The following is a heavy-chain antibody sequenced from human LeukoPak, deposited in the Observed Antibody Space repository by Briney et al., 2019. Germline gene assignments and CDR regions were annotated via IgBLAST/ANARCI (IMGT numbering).Heavy chain of an antibody. J-gene: IGHJ4*02. Sequence: KPGGSLRLSCAASGFTFSSYSMDWVRQAPGKGLGWVSSISSSSSYIYYAHSVKGRCTISRDNSKNSLYLQMYSCRAEKKAVKYCATRGSYYGPLRWGQGTLVTASS. CDR3: ATRGSYYGPLR. D-gene: IGHD1-26*01. V-gene: IGHV3-21*01. CDR2: ISSSSSYI. CDR1: GFTFSSYS.